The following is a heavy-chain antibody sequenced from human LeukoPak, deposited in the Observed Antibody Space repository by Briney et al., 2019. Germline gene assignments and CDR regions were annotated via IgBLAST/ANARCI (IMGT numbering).Heavy chain of an antibody. Sequence: GRSLRLSCAASGFTFDDYAMHWVRQAPGKGLEWVSGISWNSGSIGYADSVKGRFTISRDNAKNSLYLQMNSLRAEDTALYYCAKAGESGGATPFDYWGQGPLVTVSS. CDR3: AKAGESGGATPFDY. D-gene: IGHD1-26*01. V-gene: IGHV3-9*01. CDR2: ISWNSGSI. CDR1: GFTFDDYA. J-gene: IGHJ4*02.